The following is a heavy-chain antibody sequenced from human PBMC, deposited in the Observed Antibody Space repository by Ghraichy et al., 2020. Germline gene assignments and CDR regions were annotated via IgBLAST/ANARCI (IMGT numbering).Heavy chain of an antibody. D-gene: IGHD3-9*01. J-gene: IGHJ6*02. V-gene: IGHV1-18*01. CDR3: ARDLRGYDILTGFYYYYGMDV. CDR1: GYTFTSYG. Sequence: ASVKVSCKASGYTFTSYGISWVRQAPGQGLEWMGWISAYNGNTNYAQKLQGRVTMTTDTSTSTAYMELRSLRSDDTAVYYCARDLRGYDILTGFYYYYGMDVWGQGTTVTVSS. CDR2: ISAYNGNT.